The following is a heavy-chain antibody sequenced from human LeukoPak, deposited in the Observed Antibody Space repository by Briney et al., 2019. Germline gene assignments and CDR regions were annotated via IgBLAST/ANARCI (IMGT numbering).Heavy chain of an antibody. V-gene: IGHV1-69*05. CDR1: GGTFSSYA. D-gene: IGHD3-3*01. CDR2: IIPIFGTA. J-gene: IGHJ6*03. CDR3: ASESGYPTQFYYYYMDV. Sequence: SVKVSCKASGGTFSSYAISWVRQAPGQGLEWMGGIIPIFGTANYAQKFQGRVTITTDESTSTAYMELSSLRSEDTAVYYCASESGYPTQFYYYYMDVWGKGTTVTVPS.